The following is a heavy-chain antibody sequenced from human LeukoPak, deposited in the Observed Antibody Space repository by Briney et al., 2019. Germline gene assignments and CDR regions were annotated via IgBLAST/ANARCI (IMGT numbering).Heavy chain of an antibody. Sequence: GGSLRLSCAASGFTFSSCGMNWVRQAPGKGLEWVSSISGSSTYIYYADSVKGRFTISRDNAKNSLYLQMNSLRAEDTAVYYCAKSSPLTSGYSYGPNSGLDYWGQGTLVTVSS. D-gene: IGHD5-18*01. V-gene: IGHV3-21*01. CDR3: AKSSPLTSGYSYGPNSGLDY. CDR1: GFTFSSCG. J-gene: IGHJ4*02. CDR2: ISGSSTYI.